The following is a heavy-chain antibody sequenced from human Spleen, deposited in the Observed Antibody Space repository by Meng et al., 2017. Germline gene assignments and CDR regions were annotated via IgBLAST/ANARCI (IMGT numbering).Heavy chain of an antibody. Sequence: GESLKISCAASGFTFSSYWMHWVRQAPGKGLVWVSRINTDGTTTTYADSVKGRFTISRDNAKNSLYLQMNSLRAEDTAVYYCARDRYGSGSYNDYWGQGSMVTSPQ. D-gene: IGHD3-10*01. CDR3: ARDRYGSGSYNDY. CDR1: GFTFSSYW. CDR2: INTDGTTT. J-gene: IGHJ4*01. V-gene: IGHV3-74*01.